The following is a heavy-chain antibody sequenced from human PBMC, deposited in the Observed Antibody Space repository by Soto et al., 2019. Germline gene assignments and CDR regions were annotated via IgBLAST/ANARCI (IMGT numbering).Heavy chain of an antibody. V-gene: IGHV3-30*03. CDR1: GLSFSSYG. CDR2: ISYDGSNK. D-gene: IGHD3-3*02. Sequence: PAGSLRLSCADSGLSFSSYGMHWVRKAPGEGLEWVAAISYDGSNKNYLASVEGRFTISRDNSKNTLYLQMNALRPEDTAVYYCARDSYYHSSSGHSVFDYWGQGTLVTLSS. CDR3: ARDSYYHSSSGHSVFDY. J-gene: IGHJ4*02.